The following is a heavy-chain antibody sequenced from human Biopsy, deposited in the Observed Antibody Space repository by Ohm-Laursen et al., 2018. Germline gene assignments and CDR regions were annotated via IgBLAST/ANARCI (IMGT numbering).Heavy chain of an antibody. D-gene: IGHD3-16*01. Sequence: SLRLSCTASGFAFNLYEMNWVRQAPGKGMEWISYIYGGGSPVSYADSVKGRFTISRDNAKNSLSLQMNSLTADDTAVYYCATSGAADSWGNYYGMDVWGQGTTVTVSS. V-gene: IGHV3-48*03. J-gene: IGHJ6*02. CDR2: IYGGGSPV. CDR3: ATSGAADSWGNYYGMDV. CDR1: GFAFNLYE.